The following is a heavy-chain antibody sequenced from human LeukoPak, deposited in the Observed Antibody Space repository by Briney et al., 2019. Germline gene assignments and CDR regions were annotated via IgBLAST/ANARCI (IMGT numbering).Heavy chain of an antibody. CDR2: ISYDGSNK. V-gene: IGHV3-30*18. CDR3: AKDKSGIAVAGTCGMAV. Sequence: GGSLRLSCAASGFTFSSYGMHWVRQAPGKGLEWVAVISYDGSNKYYADSVKGRFTISRDNSKNTLYLQMNSLRAEDTAVYYCAKDKSGIAVAGTCGMAVWGQGTTVTVSS. J-gene: IGHJ6*02. D-gene: IGHD6-19*01. CDR1: GFTFSSYG.